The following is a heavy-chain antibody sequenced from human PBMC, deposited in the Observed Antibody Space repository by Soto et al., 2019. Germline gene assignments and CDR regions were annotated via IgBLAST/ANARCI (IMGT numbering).Heavy chain of an antibody. V-gene: IGHV4-30-2*01. J-gene: IGHJ2*01. CDR2: IYHSGST. Sequence: PSETLSLTCAVSGGSISSGGYSWSWIRQPPGKGLEWIGYIYHSGSTYYNPSLKSRVTISVDRSKNQFSLKLSSVTAADTAVYYCARGRITTRNWYFDLWGRGTLVTVS. CDR1: GGSISSGGYS. D-gene: IGHD3-22*01. CDR3: ARGRITTRNWYFDL.